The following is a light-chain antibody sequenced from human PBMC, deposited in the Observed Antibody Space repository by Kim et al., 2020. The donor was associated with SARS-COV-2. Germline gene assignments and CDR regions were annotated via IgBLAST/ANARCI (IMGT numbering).Light chain of an antibody. V-gene: IGLV3-19*01. J-gene: IGLJ2*01. CDR2: GRN. CDR3: QSRDSSGNVV. Sequence: SSELTQDPAVSVALGQTVSITCQGDSLRSYYVSWYQQKPRQAPLLVIFGRNNRPSGIPDRFSGSTSGNTASLTITGAQAEDEADYYCQSRDSSGNVVFGGGTKLTVL. CDR1: SLRSYY.